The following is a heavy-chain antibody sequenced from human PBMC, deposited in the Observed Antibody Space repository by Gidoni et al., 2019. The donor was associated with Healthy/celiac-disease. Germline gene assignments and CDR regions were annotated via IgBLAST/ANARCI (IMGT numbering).Heavy chain of an antibody. J-gene: IGHJ6*02. D-gene: IGHD1-7*01. V-gene: IGHV3-23*01. CDR2: ISGSGGST. Sequence: EVQLLESGGGLVQPGGSLRLSCAASGFTFSRYAMSWVRRAPGTGREWVSAISGSGGSTYYADSVKGRFTISRDNSKNTLYLQMNSLRAEDTAVYYCAKEAKYNWNYGGLYGMDVWGQGTTVTVSS. CDR3: AKEAKYNWNYGGLYGMDV. CDR1: GFTFSRYA.